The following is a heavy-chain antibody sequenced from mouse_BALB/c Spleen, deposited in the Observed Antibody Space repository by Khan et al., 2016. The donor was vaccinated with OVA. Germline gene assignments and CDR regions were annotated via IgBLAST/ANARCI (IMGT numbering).Heavy chain of an antibody. V-gene: IGHV5-6*01. J-gene: IGHJ4*01. CDR3: ARCLNGSSYDYYAMDY. CDR2: ISTSGSYT. D-gene: IGHD1-1*01. CDR1: GFTFSNYG. Sequence: EVQLVESGGDLVKPGGSLKLSCAASGFTFSNYGMSWVRQTPDKRLEWVAIISTSGSYTYYPDSVKGRFTISRDTAKNTLYLQMSSLTSEDTAIXYCARCLNGSSYDYYAMDYWGQGTSVTVSS.